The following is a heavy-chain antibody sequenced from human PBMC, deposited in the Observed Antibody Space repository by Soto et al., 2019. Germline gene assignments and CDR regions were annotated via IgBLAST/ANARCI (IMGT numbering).Heavy chain of an antibody. CDR1: GGSFSGYY. CDR3: ARDSRFLEWLLYSNWFDP. Sequence: QVQLQQWGAGLLKPSETLSLTCAVYGGSFSGYYWSWLRQPPGKGLEWIGETNHSGSTNYNPSLKARVTPSVYTSKNQFSLKLSSVTAADTAVYYCARDSRFLEWLLYSNWFDPWGQGTLVTVSS. V-gene: IGHV4-34*01. CDR2: TNHSGST. J-gene: IGHJ5*02. D-gene: IGHD3-3*01.